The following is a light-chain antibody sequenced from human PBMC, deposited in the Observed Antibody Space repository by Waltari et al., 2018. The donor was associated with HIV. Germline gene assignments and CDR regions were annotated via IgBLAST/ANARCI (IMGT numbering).Light chain of an antibody. Sequence: DIQMTQSPSSLSASVGDRVTITCRASQSISSHLNWYQHKPGKAPELLIYAVSNLQSGVLSRFSVSKSWTDFTLTIICLQPVYFSTFFCQLSYCLFIFG. J-gene: IGKJ3*01. CDR1: QSISSH. V-gene: IGKV1-39*01. CDR3: QLSYCLFI. CDR2: AVS.